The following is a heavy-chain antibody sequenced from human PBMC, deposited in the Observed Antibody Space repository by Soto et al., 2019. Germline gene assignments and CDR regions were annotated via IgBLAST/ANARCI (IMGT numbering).Heavy chain of an antibody. J-gene: IGHJ4*02. CDR2: INAGNGNT. Sequence: ASVKVSCKASGYTFTSYAMHWVRQAPGQRLEWMGWINAGNGNTKYSQKFQGRVTITRDTSASTAYMELSSLRSEDTAVYYCARVQGYYDSSDRYYFDHWGQGTLVTVSS. V-gene: IGHV1-3*01. CDR3: ARVQGYYDSSDRYYFDH. D-gene: IGHD3-22*01. CDR1: GYTFTSYA.